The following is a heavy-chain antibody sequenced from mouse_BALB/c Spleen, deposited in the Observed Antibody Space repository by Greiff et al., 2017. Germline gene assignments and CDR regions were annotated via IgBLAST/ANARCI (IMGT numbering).Heavy chain of an antibody. V-gene: IGHV3-6*02. J-gene: IGHJ3*01. CDR1: GYSITSGYY. CDR2: ISYDGSN. D-gene: IGHD4-1*01. Sequence: EVQLQQSGPGLVKPSQSLSLTCSVTGYSITSGYYWNWIRQFPGNKLEWMGYISYDGSNNYNPSLKNRISITRDTSKNQFFLKLNSVTTEDTATYYCARDWEEGFAYWGQGTLVTVSA. CDR3: ARDWEEGFAY.